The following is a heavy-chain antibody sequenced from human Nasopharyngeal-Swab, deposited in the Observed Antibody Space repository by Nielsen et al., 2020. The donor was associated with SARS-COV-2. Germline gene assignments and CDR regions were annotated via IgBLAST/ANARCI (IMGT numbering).Heavy chain of an antibody. Sequence: GGSLRLSCAASGFTFSSFAMHWVRQAPGKGLEWVGLISYDGSHENYADSVRGRFTISRVNSKDTVHLQMNSLRPEDTAVYYCARDSVYNFGVFIITTSFMDVWGKGTTVTVSS. V-gene: IGHV3-30*04. D-gene: IGHD3-3*01. J-gene: IGHJ6*03. CDR2: ISYDGSHE. CDR1: GFTFSSFA. CDR3: ARDSVYNFGVFIITTSFMDV.